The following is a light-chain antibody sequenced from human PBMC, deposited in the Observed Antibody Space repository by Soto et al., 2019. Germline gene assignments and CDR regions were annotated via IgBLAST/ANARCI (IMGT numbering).Light chain of an antibody. CDR3: LQDYNYPRT. Sequence: IQMTQSPLSLSASVGDRVTIACRASQDIGKDLGWYQQKPGEPPELLISVASSLESGVPSRFSGSGFGSYFNLTIRNLQPEDFATYYCLQDYNYPRTF. J-gene: IGKJ1*01. CDR1: QDIGKD. V-gene: IGKV1-6*01. CDR2: VAS.